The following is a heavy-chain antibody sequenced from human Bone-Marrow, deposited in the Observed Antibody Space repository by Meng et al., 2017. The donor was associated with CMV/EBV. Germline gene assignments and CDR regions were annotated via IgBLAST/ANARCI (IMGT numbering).Heavy chain of an antibody. Sequence: SETLSLTCTVSGGSISSGGYYWSWIRQPPGKGLEWIGEINHSGSTNYNPSLKSRVTISVDTSKNQFSLKLSSVTAADTAVYYCARVYVGDYDFWSGYWDYYFDYWGQGTLVTVSS. CDR3: ARVYVGDYDFWSGYWDYYFDY. J-gene: IGHJ4*02. V-gene: IGHV4-61*08. CDR2: INHSGST. CDR1: GGSISSGGYY. D-gene: IGHD3-3*01.